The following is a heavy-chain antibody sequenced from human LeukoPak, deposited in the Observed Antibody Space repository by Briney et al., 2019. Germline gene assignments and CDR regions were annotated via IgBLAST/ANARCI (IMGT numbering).Heavy chain of an antibody. CDR1: GYTFTRYP. Sequence: GASVKVSCKASGYTFTRYPMHWVRQAPGQRLEWMGWINAGNGDTKYSQKFQGRITITRDTSADTVHMELSSLRAEDTAVYYCARLYKQQLDFDHWGQGTLVTVSS. CDR2: INAGNGDT. J-gene: IGHJ4*02. CDR3: ARLYKQQLDFDH. V-gene: IGHV1-3*01. D-gene: IGHD1-1*01.